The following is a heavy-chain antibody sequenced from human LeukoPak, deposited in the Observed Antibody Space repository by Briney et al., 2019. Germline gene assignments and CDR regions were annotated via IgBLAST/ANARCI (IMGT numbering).Heavy chain of an antibody. V-gene: IGHV3-30*18. D-gene: IGHD6-6*01. Sequence: PGRSLRLSCAASGFTFSSYGMHWVRQAPGKGLEWVAVISYDGSNKYYADSVKGRFTISRDNSKNTLYLQMNSLRAEDTAIYYCAKAGSSSPTRVTYDYWGQGTLVTVSS. J-gene: IGHJ4*02. CDR1: GFTFSSYG. CDR2: ISYDGSNK. CDR3: AKAGSSSPTRVTYDY.